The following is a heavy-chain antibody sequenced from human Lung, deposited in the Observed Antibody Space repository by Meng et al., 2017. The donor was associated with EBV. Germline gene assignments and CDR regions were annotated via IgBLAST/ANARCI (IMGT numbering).Heavy chain of an antibody. CDR2: LIPMLGAP. V-gene: IGHV1-69*01. CDR3: ASESGRGYTPDY. D-gene: IGHD3-10*01. J-gene: IGHJ4*02. Sequence: QVQLVQSGAEXXXXXXXVRXSCKTSGGTFRSDAICWVRQAPGQGLEWLGGLIPMLGAPNYAQRFLGRVTIIADEYTSTHYMDLSALRSEDTAVYYCASESGRGYTPDYWGQGTLVTVSS. CDR1: GGTFRSDA.